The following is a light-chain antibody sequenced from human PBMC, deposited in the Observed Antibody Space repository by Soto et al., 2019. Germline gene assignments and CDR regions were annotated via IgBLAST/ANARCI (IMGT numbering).Light chain of an antibody. J-gene: IGKJ5*01. CDR3: QQFNSYPIT. V-gene: IGKV1-13*02. CDR1: QDIRGA. Sequence: AIQVTQSPSSLSASVGDRVTMTCRASQDIRGALAWYQQKSGKPPNLLIYDVSTLEGGVPSRFSGSGSGTEFTLTISSLQPEDFGTYYCQQFNSYPITFDHGTRLEIK. CDR2: DVS.